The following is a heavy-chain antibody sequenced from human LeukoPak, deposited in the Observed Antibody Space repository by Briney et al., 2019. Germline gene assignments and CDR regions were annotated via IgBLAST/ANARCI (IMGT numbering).Heavy chain of an antibody. Sequence: SETPSLTCTVSGGSISSYYWSWIRQPAGKGLEWIGRIYTSGSTNYNPSLKSRVTMSVDTSKNQFSLKLSSVTAADTAVYYCARDHSSGYYYYYYYMDVWGKGTTVTISS. V-gene: IGHV4-4*07. J-gene: IGHJ6*03. CDR1: GGSISSYY. CDR2: IYTSGST. D-gene: IGHD3-22*01. CDR3: ARDHSSGYYYYYYYMDV.